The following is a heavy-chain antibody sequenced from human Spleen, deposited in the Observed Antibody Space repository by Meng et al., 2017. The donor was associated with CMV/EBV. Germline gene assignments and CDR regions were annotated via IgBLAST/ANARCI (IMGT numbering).Heavy chain of an antibody. Sequence: ASVKVSCKASGYSFTSYDINWVRQATGQGLEWMGWMNPNSGNTGYAQKFQGRVTMTRNTSISTAYMELSSLRSEDTAVYFCARGRGDYVPYYYGMDVWGQGTTVTVSS. CDR2: MNPNSGNT. V-gene: IGHV1-8*01. J-gene: IGHJ6*02. D-gene: IGHD3-16*01. CDR1: GYSFTSYD. CDR3: ARGRGDYVPYYYGMDV.